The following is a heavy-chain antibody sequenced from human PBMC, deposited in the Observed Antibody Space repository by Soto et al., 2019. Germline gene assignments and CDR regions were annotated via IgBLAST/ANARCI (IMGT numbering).Heavy chain of an antibody. J-gene: IGHJ4*02. CDR2: IYYTGTT. CDR1: GDSITTNDNY. V-gene: IGHV4-30-4*08. CDR3: AREGRDYSSSN. Sequence: PSETLSLTCTVSGDSITTNDNYWTWIRQPPGKGLEWIGYIYYTGTTSYNPSVRSRVTILLDTSRNQFSLRLTSVSAADTAVYYCAREGRDYSSSNWGQGTLVTVSS. D-gene: IGHD4-4*01.